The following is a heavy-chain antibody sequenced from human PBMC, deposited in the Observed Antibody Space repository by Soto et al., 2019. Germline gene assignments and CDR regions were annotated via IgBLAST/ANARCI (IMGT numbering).Heavy chain of an antibody. CDR1: GDSIRGGGHY. CDR3: ARDTGLAPTVWGY. CDR2: VYHSGST. V-gene: IGHV4-31*03. J-gene: IGHJ4*03. D-gene: IGHD7-27*01. Sequence: QVQLQESGPGLVKPSQTLSLTCSVSGDSIRGGGHYWNWIRQFPGKGLEWIGYVYHSGSTHYNPSLMGRLTISIDTSKNQFSLRLISVTAADTALYYGARDTGLAPTVWGYGGHGTQVTVSS.